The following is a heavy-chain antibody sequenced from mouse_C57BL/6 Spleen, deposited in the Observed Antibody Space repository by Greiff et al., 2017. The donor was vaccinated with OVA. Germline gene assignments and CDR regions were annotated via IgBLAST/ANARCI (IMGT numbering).Heavy chain of an antibody. CDR3: ARNDGYDSYHAMDY. D-gene: IGHD2-2*01. Sequence: VQLQQPGAELVKPGASVKMSCKASGYTFTSYWITWVKQRPGQGLEWIGDIYPGSGSTNYNEKFKSKATLTVDTSSSTAYMQLSSLTSEDSAVYYCARNDGYDSYHAMDYWGQGTSVTGSS. V-gene: IGHV1-55*01. CDR2: IYPGSGST. CDR1: GYTFTSYW. J-gene: IGHJ4*01.